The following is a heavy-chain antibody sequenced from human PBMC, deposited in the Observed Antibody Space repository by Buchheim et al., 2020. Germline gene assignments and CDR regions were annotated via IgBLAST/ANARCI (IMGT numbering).Heavy chain of an antibody. CDR3: ARVRGSGWFYYSFDY. V-gene: IGHV3-7*01. CDR1: GFTFSSHW. Sequence: EVQLVESGGGLVQPGGSLRLSCAASGFTFSSHWMSWVRQAPGKGLEWVANIKEDGSEKYYVDSVKGRFTISRDNARNSLYLQMNSLRAEDTAVYYCARVRGSGWFYYSFDYWGQGTL. CDR2: IKEDGSEK. D-gene: IGHD6-19*01. J-gene: IGHJ4*02.